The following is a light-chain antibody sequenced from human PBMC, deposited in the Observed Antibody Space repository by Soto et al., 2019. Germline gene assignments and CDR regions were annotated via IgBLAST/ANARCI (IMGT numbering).Light chain of an antibody. CDR3: QTWGTGIRV. Sequence: QPVLTQSPSASASLGASVKLTCTLSSGHSSYGIAWHQQQPEKGPRYLMKVNSDGSHRKGDGIPDRFSGSSSGAERYLTISSLQSEDEADYYCQTWGTGIRVFGGGTKLTVL. J-gene: IGLJ3*02. CDR1: SGHSSYG. CDR2: VNSDGSH. V-gene: IGLV4-69*01.